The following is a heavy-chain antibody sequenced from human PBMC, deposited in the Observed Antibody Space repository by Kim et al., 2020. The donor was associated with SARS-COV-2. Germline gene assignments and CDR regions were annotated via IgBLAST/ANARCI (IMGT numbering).Heavy chain of an antibody. J-gene: IGHJ6*02. D-gene: IGHD3-3*01. V-gene: IGHV3-33*01. CDR3: ARDLAISADMDV. Sequence: YADPVKGRFTISRDNSKDTLYLQMNSLRAEETAVFYCARDLAISADMDVWGQGTTVTVSS.